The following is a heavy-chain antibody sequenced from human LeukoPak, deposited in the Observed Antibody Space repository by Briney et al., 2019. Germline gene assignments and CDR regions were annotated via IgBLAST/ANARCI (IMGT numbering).Heavy chain of an antibody. CDR2: IYYSGST. J-gene: IGHJ3*02. CDR1: GGSISSSNW. Sequence: SGTLSLTCAVSGGSISSSNWWSWVRQPPGKGLEWIGSIYYSGSTYYNPSLKSRVTISVDTSKNQFSLKLSSVTAADTAVYYCARQAYSGSWYLSEDAFDIWGQGTMVTVSS. V-gene: IGHV4-4*02. D-gene: IGHD6-13*01. CDR3: ARQAYSGSWYLSEDAFDI.